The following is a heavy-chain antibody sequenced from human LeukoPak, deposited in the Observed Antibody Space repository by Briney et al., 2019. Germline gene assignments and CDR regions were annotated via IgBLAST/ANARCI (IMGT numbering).Heavy chain of an antibody. D-gene: IGHD4-17*01. Sequence: SVKVSCKASGGTFSSYAISWVRQAPGQGLEWMGGIIPIFGTANYAQKFQGRVTITADESTSTAYMELSGLRSEDTAVYYCARDQGSTVTYGMDVWGKGTTVTVSS. J-gene: IGHJ6*04. CDR3: ARDQGSTVTYGMDV. CDR2: IIPIFGTA. CDR1: GGTFSSYA. V-gene: IGHV1-69*13.